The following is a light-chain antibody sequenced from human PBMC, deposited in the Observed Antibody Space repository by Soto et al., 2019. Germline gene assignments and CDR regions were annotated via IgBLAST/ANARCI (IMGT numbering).Light chain of an antibody. CDR1: SSDVGGYNR. J-gene: IGLJ1*01. CDR2: DVS. V-gene: IGLV2-18*02. Sequence: QSALTQPPSVSGSPGQSVAISCTGTSSDVGGYNRVSWYQQPPGKAPKLLIYDVSNRPSGGSTRFSGSKSGNTASLTISGRQAEDEADYYCTSYASSSAYVFGPGTKLTVL. CDR3: TSYASSSAYV.